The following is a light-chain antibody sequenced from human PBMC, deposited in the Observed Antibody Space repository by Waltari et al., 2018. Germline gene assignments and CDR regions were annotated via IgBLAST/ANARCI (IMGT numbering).Light chain of an antibody. CDR2: RVT. CDR1: DVGGYDY. Sequence: QSALTQPRSVSGSPGQSVTISCTGIDVGGYDYVSWYQQYPGKAPKLIIYRVTKRPSGVPDRFSGCRSGNTASLTISGLQAEDEADYYCCSNAGSHTYFFGPGTKVTVL. CDR3: CSNAGSHTYF. J-gene: IGLJ1*01. V-gene: IGLV2-11*01.